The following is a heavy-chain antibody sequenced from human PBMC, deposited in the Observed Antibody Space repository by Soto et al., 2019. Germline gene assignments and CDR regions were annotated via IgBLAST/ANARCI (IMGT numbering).Heavy chain of an antibody. CDR3: ARDQILTGMDV. V-gene: IGHV1-18*04. CDR1: GYPFNTYG. J-gene: IGHJ6*02. CDR2: ISTYNDNT. D-gene: IGHD3-9*01. Sequence: QVQLVQSGAEVTKPGASVKVSCKASGYPFNTYGISWVRQAPGHGLEWMGWISTYNDNTNYAQNLQGRLTMTTDTSTSTAYMELRSLRSDDTAVYYCARDQILTGMDVWGQGTTVTVSS.